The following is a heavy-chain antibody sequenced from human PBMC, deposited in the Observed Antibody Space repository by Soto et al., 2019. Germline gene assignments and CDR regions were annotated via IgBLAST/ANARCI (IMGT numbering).Heavy chain of an antibody. J-gene: IGHJ4*02. CDR1: GFTFSSYW. D-gene: IGHD2-21*02. V-gene: IGHV3-7*01. CDR3: AREGGGGPVVTPLWDY. Sequence: LRLSCAASGFTFSSYWMSWVRQAPGKGLEWVANIKQDGSEKYYVDSVKGRFTISRDNAKNSLYLQMNSLRAEDTAVYYCAREGGGGPVVTPLWDYWGQGTLVTVSS. CDR2: IKQDGSEK.